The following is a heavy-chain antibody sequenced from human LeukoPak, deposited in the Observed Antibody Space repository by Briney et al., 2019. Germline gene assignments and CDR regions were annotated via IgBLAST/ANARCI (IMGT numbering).Heavy chain of an antibody. CDR2: ISPTGSTT. Sequence: QPGGSLRLSCAASGFSFSGHWMHWARQLPGKGLVWLSRISPTGSTTSYADSVKGRFTVSRDNAKNTLYLQVNNLRAEDTAVYYCARGPSSNWSGLDFWGQGTLLTVSS. CDR1: GFSFSGHW. J-gene: IGHJ4*02. V-gene: IGHV3-74*01. D-gene: IGHD6-13*01. CDR3: ARGPSSNWSGLDF.